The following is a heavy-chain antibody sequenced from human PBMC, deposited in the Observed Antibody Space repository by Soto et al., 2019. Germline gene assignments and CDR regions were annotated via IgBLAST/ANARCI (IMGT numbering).Heavy chain of an antibody. Sequence: PGWSLRLSCAASGFTFSSYAMNWVRQAPGKGLEWVSYISSSGSTIYYADSVKGRFTISRDNAKNSLYLQMNSLRAEDTTVYYCAREKYSRALGYYYGMDVWGQGTTVTVSS. CDR2: ISSSGSTI. V-gene: IGHV3-48*03. CDR1: GFTFSSYA. D-gene: IGHD6-6*01. J-gene: IGHJ6*02. CDR3: AREKYSRALGYYYGMDV.